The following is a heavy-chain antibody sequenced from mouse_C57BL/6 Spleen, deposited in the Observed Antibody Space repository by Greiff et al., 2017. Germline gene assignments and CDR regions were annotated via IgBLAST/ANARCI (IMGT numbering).Heavy chain of an antibody. CDR3: ARWNSNYWYFDV. Sequence: VQLQQSGAELVRPGTSVKVSCKASGYAFTNYLIEWVKQRPGQGLEWIGVINPGSGGTKYNEKFKGKATLTADKSSSTAYMQLSSLTSEDSAVYFGARWNSNYWYFDVWGTGTTVTVSS. J-gene: IGHJ1*03. CDR2: INPGSGGT. CDR1: GYAFTNYL. V-gene: IGHV1-54*01. D-gene: IGHD2-5*01.